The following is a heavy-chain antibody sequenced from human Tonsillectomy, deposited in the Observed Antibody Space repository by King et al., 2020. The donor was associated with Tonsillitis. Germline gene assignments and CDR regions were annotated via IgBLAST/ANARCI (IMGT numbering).Heavy chain of an antibody. CDR3: ARKDRGGRDLTAAKKIAVAAFYYMDV. D-gene: IGHD6-19*01. CDR1: GGSFSGYY. CDR2: INHSGST. V-gene: IGHV4-34*01. Sequence: VQLQQWGAGLLKPSETLSLTCAVYGGSFSGYYWSWIRQPPGKGLEWIGEINHSGSTNYNPSLKSRVTISVDTSKNQFSLKLSSVTAADTAVYYCARKDRGGRDLTAAKKIAVAAFYYMDVWGKGTTVTVSS. J-gene: IGHJ6*03.